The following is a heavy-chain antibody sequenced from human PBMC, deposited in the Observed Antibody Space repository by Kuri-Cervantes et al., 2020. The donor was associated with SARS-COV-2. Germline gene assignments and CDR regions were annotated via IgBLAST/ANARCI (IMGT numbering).Heavy chain of an antibody. J-gene: IGHJ4*01. CDR3: TRSVVGATTYLDY. Sequence: GESLKISCRGSGYSFTSYWIEWVRQMPGKGLEWMGIIYPGDSDTRYSPSFQGQVTISADKSISTAYLLWSSLKASDAAMYYCTRSVVGATTYLDYLGQGTLVTVSS. CDR2: IYPGDSDT. D-gene: IGHD1-26*01. CDR1: GYSFTSYW. V-gene: IGHV5-51*01.